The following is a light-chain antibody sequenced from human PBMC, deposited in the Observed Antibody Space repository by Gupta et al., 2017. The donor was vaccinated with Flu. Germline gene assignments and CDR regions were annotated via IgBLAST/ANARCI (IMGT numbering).Light chain of an antibody. V-gene: IGLV2-11*03. Sequence: TGSDVGAYNYVSWFQQHAGKSPILMISDGTKRPSGVPDRFFGSKSGNTASLPISALQAVDEADYYCCSSATTCTWVFGGGTKLTVL. CDR2: DGT. CDR3: CSSATTCTWV. CDR1: GSDVGAYNY. J-gene: IGLJ3*02.